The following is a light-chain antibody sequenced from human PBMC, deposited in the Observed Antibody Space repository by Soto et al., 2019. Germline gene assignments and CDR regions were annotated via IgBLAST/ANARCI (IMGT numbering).Light chain of an antibody. CDR1: QTINSW. V-gene: IGKV1-5*01. CDR2: DAS. CDR3: QHYGGMWT. J-gene: IGKJ1*01. Sequence: IQMTQSPSTLSASLGDRVTITCRASQTINSWLAWYQQKPGKAPKVLIFDASSLKTGVPSRFSGSGSGTEFTLTIRSLQPDDFATYCCQHYGGMWTFGQGSNV.